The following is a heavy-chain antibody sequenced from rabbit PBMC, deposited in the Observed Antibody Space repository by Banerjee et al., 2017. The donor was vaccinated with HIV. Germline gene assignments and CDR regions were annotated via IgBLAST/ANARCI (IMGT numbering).Heavy chain of an antibody. CDR1: GFDFSRSF. J-gene: IGHJ3*01. V-gene: IGHV1S47*01. Sequence: QEHLRETGGGLVQPGGSLTLSCKASGFDFSRSFWISWVRQTPGKGLEWIGCIYPTYGATDYANWVNGRFTISLDNAQNTVFLQMTSLTAADTATYFCARSSFYASTSGYYGNTRLDLWGPGTLVTVS. D-gene: IGHD1-1*01. CDR2: IYPTYGAT. CDR3: ARSSFYASTSGYYGNTRLDL.